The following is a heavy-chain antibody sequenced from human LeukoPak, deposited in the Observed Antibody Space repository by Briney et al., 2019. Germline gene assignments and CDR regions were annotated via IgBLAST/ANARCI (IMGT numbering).Heavy chain of an antibody. D-gene: IGHD2-15*01. CDR1: GGSVSSGSYY. J-gene: IGHJ3*02. CDR2: NYYSGST. CDR3: ARVDCSGGSCYAFDI. V-gene: IGHV4-61*01. Sequence: SEPLSLTCAVSGGSVSSGSYYWNRIRQPPGKVLEWLGYNYYSGSTNFNPSLTSRVTITEDTSKNQYSLKLSSVTAAVTAGDYCARVDCSGGSCYAFDIWGQGTMVTVSS.